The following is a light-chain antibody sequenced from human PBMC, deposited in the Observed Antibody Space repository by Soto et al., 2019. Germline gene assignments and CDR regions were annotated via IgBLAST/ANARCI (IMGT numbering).Light chain of an antibody. CDR3: QQYDSLPGT. J-gene: IGKJ1*01. Sequence: SQSPVTLSLSAGERATLSFRADRRVSSSYFAWYQQKPGQAPRLLIYGASNRASGIPDRFSGSGSGTEFTLTISSLQPEDFAIYYCQQYDSLPGTFGQGTKVDIK. V-gene: IGKV3-20*01. CDR2: GAS. CDR1: RRVSSSY.